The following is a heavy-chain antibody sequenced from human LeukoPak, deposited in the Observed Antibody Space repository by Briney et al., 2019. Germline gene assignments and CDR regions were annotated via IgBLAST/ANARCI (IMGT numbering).Heavy chain of an antibody. V-gene: IGHV4-59*01. CDR3: AREGILTGNYYMDV. CDR2: IYYSGST. Sequence: SETLSLTCTVSGGSISSYYWSWIRQPPGKGLEWIGYIYYSGSTNYNPSLKSRVTISVDTSKNQFSLKLSSVTAADTAVYYCAREGILTGNYYMDVWGKGTTVTVSS. CDR1: GGSISSYY. J-gene: IGHJ6*03. D-gene: IGHD3-9*01.